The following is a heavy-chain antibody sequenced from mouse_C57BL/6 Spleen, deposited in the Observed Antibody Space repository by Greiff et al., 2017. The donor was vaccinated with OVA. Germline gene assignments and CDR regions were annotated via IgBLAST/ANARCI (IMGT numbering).Heavy chain of an antibody. CDR1: GFTFTDYY. V-gene: IGHV7-3*01. Sequence: EVQGVESGGGLVQPGGSLSLSCAASGFTFTDYYMSWVRQPPGKALAWLGFIRNKANGYTTEYSASVKGRFTISRDNSQSILYLQMNALRAEDSATYYCARLYYYGSSYGFAYWGQGTLVTVSA. CDR3: ARLYYYGSSYGFAY. D-gene: IGHD1-1*01. CDR2: IRNKANGYTT. J-gene: IGHJ3*01.